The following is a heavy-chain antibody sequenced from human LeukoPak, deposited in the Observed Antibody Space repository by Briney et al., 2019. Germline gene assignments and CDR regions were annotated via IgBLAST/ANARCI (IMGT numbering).Heavy chain of an antibody. CDR3: ARDKGGSGWYGDYYYGMDV. CDR2: ISYDGSNK. Sequence: GGSLRLSCAASGFTFSSYAMHWVRQAPGKGLEWVAVISYDGSNKYYADSVKGRFTISRDNSKNTLYLQMNSLRAEDTAVYYCARDKGGSGWYGDYYYGMDVWGQGTTVTVSS. V-gene: IGHV3-30-3*01. CDR1: GFTFSSYA. D-gene: IGHD6-19*01. J-gene: IGHJ6*02.